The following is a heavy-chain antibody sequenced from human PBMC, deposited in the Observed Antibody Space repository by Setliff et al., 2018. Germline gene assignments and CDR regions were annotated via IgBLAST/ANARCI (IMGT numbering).Heavy chain of an antibody. CDR1: GGSISSGGFY. Sequence: SETLSLTCSVSGGSISSGGFYWSWIRQSAGRGLEWIGHFHTGGATDYNLSLASRLTISVDTAKNQFSLKLTSVTAADTAVYYCARTGTYRYFDYWGQGTRVTVSS. V-gene: IGHV4-61*09. D-gene: IGHD1-1*01. CDR2: FHTGGAT. CDR3: ARTGTYRYFDY. J-gene: IGHJ4*02.